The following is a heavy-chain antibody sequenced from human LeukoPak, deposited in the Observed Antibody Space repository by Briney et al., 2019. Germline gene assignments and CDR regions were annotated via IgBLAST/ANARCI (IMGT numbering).Heavy chain of an antibody. V-gene: IGHV3-7*01. CDR1: GFTFSSYW. J-gene: IGHJ4*02. D-gene: IGHD3-22*01. CDR3: ARTAMISLMGYFDY. Sequence: GGSLRLSCAASGFTFSSYWMSWVRQAPGKGLEWVANIKQDGSEKYYVDSVKGRFTISRDNAKNSLYLQMNSLRAEDTAVYYCARTAMISLMGYFDYWGQGTLVTVSS. CDR2: IKQDGSEK.